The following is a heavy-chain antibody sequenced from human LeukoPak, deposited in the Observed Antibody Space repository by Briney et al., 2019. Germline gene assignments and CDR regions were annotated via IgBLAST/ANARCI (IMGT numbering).Heavy chain of an antibody. CDR1: GGSISSYY. CDR3: AGDFSSTDYYYYGMDV. Sequence: PSETLSLTCTVSGGSISSYYWSWIRQPAGKGLEWIGRIYTSGSTNYNPSLKSRVTMSADTSKNQFSLKLSSVTAADTAVYYCAGDFSSTDYYYYGMDVWGQGTTVTVSS. J-gene: IGHJ6*02. D-gene: IGHD2-2*01. CDR2: IYTSGST. V-gene: IGHV4-4*07.